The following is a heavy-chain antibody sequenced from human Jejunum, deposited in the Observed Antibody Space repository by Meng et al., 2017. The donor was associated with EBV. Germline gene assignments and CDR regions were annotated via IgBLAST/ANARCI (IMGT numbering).Heavy chain of an antibody. V-gene: IGHV3-21*01. CDR2: ISSSSFYI. J-gene: IGHJ5*02. CDR3: ARSHYYGSGSSGWFDP. D-gene: IGHD3-10*01. CDR1: GFTFSTYS. Sequence: EVQLVESGGXLVKPGXSLRLSCAAVGFTFSTYSMNWVRRAPGKGLEWVSSISSSSFYIYYADSVKGRFTISRDNAKNSVYLQMNSLGAEDTAMYYCARSHYYGSGSSGWFDPGGQGTLVTVSS.